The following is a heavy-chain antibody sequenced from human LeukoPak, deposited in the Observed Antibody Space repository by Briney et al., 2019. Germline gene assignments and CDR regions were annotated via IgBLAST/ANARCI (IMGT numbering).Heavy chain of an antibody. CDR3: ARARGGSHYFDY. D-gene: IGHD1-26*01. CDR2: IYSSGST. CDR1: GFTVSSNY. Sequence: GGSLRLSCAASGFTVSSNYMSWVRQAPGKGLEWVSVIYSSGSTYYADSVKGRFTISRDNSKNTLYLQMNSLRAEDTAVYYCARARGGSHYFDYWGQGTLVTVSS. V-gene: IGHV3-66*02. J-gene: IGHJ4*02.